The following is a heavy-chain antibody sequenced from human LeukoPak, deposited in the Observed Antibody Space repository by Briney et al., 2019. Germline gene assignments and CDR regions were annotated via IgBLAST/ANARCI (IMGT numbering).Heavy chain of an antibody. Sequence: ASVKVSCKAPGYTFTSYGISWVRQAPGQGLGWMGWISAYNGNTNYAQKLQGRVTMTTDTSTSTAYMELRSLRSDDTAVYYCARAGTPYDYGGPRDAFDIWGQGTMVTVSS. J-gene: IGHJ3*02. V-gene: IGHV1-18*01. CDR3: ARAGTPYDYGGPRDAFDI. CDR1: GYTFTSYG. D-gene: IGHD4-23*01. CDR2: ISAYNGNT.